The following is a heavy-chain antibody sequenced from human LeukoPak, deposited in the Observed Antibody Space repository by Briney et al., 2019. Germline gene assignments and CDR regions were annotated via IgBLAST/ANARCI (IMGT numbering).Heavy chain of an antibody. J-gene: IGHJ5*02. CDR1: GGSISSYY. CDR3: ARAAPHRQVWFDP. CDR2: IYYSGST. V-gene: IGHV4-59*01. Sequence: SETLSLTRTVSGGSISSYYWSWIRQPPGKGLEWIGYIYYSGSTNYNPSLKSRVTISVDTSKNQFSLKLSSVTAADTAVYYCARAAPHRQVWFDPWGQGTLVTVSS.